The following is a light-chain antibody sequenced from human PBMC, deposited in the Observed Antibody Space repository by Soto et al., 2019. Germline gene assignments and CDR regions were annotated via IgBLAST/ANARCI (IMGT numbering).Light chain of an antibody. Sequence: SSDLTQAPSVSVAPGKTARITCGGENIESKSVHWYQQKPGQAPVLVISHDSDRPSGVPERFSGSNSENTATLTISRAEAGDEADYYCQVWDSCCDLVFGGGTNVTVL. CDR2: HDS. J-gene: IGLJ2*01. CDR1: NIESKS. CDR3: QVWDSCCDLV. V-gene: IGLV3-21*03.